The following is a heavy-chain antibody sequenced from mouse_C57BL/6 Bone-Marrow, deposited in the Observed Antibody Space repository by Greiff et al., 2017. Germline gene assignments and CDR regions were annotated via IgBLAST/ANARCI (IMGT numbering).Heavy chain of an antibody. J-gene: IGHJ2*01. CDR3: VCTDY. V-gene: IGHV1-59*01. CDR2: IDPSDSYT. Sequence: QVQLQQPGAELVRPGTSVKLSCKASGYTFTSYWMHWVKQRPGQGLEWIGVIDPSDSYTNYNQKFKGKATLTVDTSSSTAYMQLSSLTSEDSAVYYCVCTDYWGQGTTLTVSS. CDR1: GYTFTSYW.